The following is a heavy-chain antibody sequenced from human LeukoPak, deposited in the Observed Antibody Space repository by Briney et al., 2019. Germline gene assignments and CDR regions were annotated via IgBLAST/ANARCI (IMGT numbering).Heavy chain of an antibody. CDR2: IYYSGST. CDR1: GGSISSYY. CDR3: ARGRFSPGYCSSTSCYAGEPQAPFDY. Sequence: PSETLSLTCTVSGGSISSYYWSWIRQPPGKGLEWIGYIYYSGSTNYNPSLKSRVTMSVGTSKNQFSLKLSSVTAADTAVYYCARGRFSPGYCSSTSCYAGEPQAPFDYWGQGTLVTVSS. J-gene: IGHJ4*02. D-gene: IGHD2-2*01. V-gene: IGHV4-59*12.